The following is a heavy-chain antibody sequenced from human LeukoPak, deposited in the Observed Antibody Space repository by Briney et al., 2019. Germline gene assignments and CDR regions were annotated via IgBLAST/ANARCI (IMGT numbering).Heavy chain of an antibody. D-gene: IGHD6-13*01. V-gene: IGHV5-51*01. J-gene: IGHJ5*02. CDR2: IYPGDSDT. CDR1: GYSFTSYW. CDR3: ARRGIAAAHAAGKENWFVP. Sequence: GESLKISCKGSGYSFTSYWIGWVRQMPGKGLEWMGIIYPGDSDTRYSPSFQGQVTISADKSISTAYLQWSSLKASDTAMYYCARRGIAAAHAAGKENWFVPWGQGTLVTVSS.